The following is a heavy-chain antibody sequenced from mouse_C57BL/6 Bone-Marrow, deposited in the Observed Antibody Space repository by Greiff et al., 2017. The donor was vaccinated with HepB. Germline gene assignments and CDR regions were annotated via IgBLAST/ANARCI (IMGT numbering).Heavy chain of an antibody. D-gene: IGHD4-1*01. V-gene: IGHV1-54*01. CDR3: ARNWADWYFDV. Sequence: QVQLQQSGAELVRPGTSVKVSCKASGYAFTNYLIEWVKQRPGQGLEWIGVINPGSGGTNYNEKFKGKATMTADKSSSTAYMQLSSLTSEDSAVYYCARNWADWYFDVWGTGTTVTVSS. CDR2: INPGSGGT. CDR1: GYAFTNYL. J-gene: IGHJ1*03.